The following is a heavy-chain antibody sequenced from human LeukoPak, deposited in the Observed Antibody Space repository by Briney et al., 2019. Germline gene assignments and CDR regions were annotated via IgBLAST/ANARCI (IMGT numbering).Heavy chain of an antibody. CDR1: GFTVSSNC. J-gene: IGHJ6*02. CDR3: ASRRITMVRGVETYGMDV. D-gene: IGHD3-10*01. V-gene: IGHV3-53*01. CDR2: IYSGGST. Sequence: GGSLRLSCAASGFTVSSNCMSWVRQAPGKGLEWVSVIYSGGSTYYADSVKGRFTISRDNSKNTLYLQMNSLRAEDTAVYYCASRRITMVRGVETYGMDVWGQGTTVTVSS.